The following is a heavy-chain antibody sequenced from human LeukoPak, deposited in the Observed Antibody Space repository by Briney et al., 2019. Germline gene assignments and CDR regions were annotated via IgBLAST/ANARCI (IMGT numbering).Heavy chain of an antibody. Sequence: PSETLSLTCAVYGGSFSGYYWSWIRQPPGKGLEWIGEINHSGSTNYNPSLKSRVTISVDTSKNQFSLRPSSVTAADTAVYYCARGKGCSGGSCYSTKFLYYFDYWGQGTLVTVSS. CDR2: INHSGST. J-gene: IGHJ4*02. V-gene: IGHV4-34*01. D-gene: IGHD2-15*01. CDR1: GGSFSGYY. CDR3: ARGKGCSGGSCYSTKFLYYFDY.